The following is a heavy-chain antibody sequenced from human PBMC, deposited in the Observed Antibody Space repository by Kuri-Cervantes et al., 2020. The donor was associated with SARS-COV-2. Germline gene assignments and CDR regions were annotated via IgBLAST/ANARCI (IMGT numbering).Heavy chain of an antibody. CDR3: VRMSYYDSSGGVAMDV. V-gene: IGHV4-4*02. CDR1: GGSISSSNW. CDR2: IYHSGST. D-gene: IGHD3-22*01. J-gene: IGHJ6*02. Sequence: SCAVSGGSISSSNWWSWVRQPPGKGLEWIGEIYHSGSTNYNPSLKSRVTISVDKSKNQFSLKLSSVTAADTAVYYCVRMSYYDSSGGVAMDVWGQGTTVTVSS.